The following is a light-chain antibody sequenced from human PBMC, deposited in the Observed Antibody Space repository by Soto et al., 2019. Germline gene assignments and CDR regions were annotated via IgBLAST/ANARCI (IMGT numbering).Light chain of an antibody. Sequence: QSVLTQPPSASGTPGQRVTISCSGSSSNIGSNTVNWYQQLPGTAPKLLIYRNNQRPSGVPDRFSGSKSGTSASLAISGLQSEDEADYYCAAWDNSLNGVVFGGWTKLTVL. J-gene: IGLJ2*01. CDR1: SSNIGSNT. V-gene: IGLV1-44*01. CDR2: RNN. CDR3: AAWDNSLNGVV.